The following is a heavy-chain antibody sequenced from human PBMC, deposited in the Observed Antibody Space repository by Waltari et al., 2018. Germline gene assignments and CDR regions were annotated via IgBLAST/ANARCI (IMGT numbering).Heavy chain of an antibody. CDR2: INNDGSST. D-gene: IGHD2-15*01. CDR1: GVTLSRSW. J-gene: IGHJ3*01. CDR3: ARAGLLGAFDV. V-gene: IGHV3-74*03. Sequence: EVQLVESGGGLVQPGGSLRLSCAASGVTLSRSWIHWVRQSPGKGLMGVSRINNDGSSTVDADSVKGRFTISRDDAKNTVSLQMNNLSAEDTALYYCARAGLLGAFDVWGQGTMVTVSS.